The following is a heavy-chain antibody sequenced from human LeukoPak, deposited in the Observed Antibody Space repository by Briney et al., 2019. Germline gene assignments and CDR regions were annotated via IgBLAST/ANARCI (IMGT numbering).Heavy chain of an antibody. CDR3: AAQTVMVRSDAFDI. V-gene: IGHV3-53*01. D-gene: IGHD2-15*01. Sequence: GGSLRLSCAASGFAFSSYSMHWVRQAPGKGLEWVSVIYSGGSTYYADSVKGRFTISRDNSKNTLYLQMNSLRAEDTAVYYCAAQTVMVRSDAFDIWGQGTMVTVSS. CDR1: GFAFSSYS. J-gene: IGHJ3*02. CDR2: IYSGGST.